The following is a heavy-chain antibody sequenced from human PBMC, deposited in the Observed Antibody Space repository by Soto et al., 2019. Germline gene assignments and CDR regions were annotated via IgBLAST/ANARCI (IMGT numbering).Heavy chain of an antibody. CDR2: ISYDGGDK. Sequence: GGSLRLSCAASGFTFSTSGMHWVRQAPGKGLEWVTVISYDGGDKYYAESVKGRFSISRDNSKNTLYLQMNSLRNQDTDTNSCAKGQIEATGRGHYGLDVWGQGTTVTVSS. D-gene: IGHD5-12*01. CDR3: AKGQIEATGRGHYGLDV. V-gene: IGHV3-30*18. J-gene: IGHJ6*02. CDR1: GFTFSTSG.